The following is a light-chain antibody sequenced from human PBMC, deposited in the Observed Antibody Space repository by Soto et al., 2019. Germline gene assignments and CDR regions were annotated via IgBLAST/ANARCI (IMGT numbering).Light chain of an antibody. J-gene: IGKJ1*01. V-gene: IGKV3-20*01. CDR1: QSVSSSY. CDR2: GAS. CDR3: QQYGSSGT. Sequence: IVLTQSPGTLSLSPGQRATLSCRASQSVSSSYLAWYQQKPGQAPRLLIYGASNRAAGIPDRFSGSGSGTDFTLTISRLEAEDFAVYYCQQYGSSGTFGQGTKVDIK.